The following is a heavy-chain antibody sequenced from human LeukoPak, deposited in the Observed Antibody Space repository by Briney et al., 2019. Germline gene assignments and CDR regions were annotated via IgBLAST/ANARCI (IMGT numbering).Heavy chain of an antibody. Sequence: GGSLRLSCAASGFTFSSYAMSWVRQAPGKGLEWVSAISGSGGSTYYADSVKGRFTISRDNSKNTLYLQMNSLRAEDTAVYYCAKGFTIFGVVIDYYYGMDVWGQGTTVTVSS. CDR1: GFTFSSYA. V-gene: IGHV3-23*01. J-gene: IGHJ6*02. D-gene: IGHD3-3*01. CDR2: ISGSGGST. CDR3: AKGFTIFGVVIDYYYGMDV.